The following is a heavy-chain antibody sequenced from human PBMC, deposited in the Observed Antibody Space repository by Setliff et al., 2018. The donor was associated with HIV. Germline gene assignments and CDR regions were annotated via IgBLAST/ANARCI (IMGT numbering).Heavy chain of an antibody. CDR2: INSDGSRT. CDR3: ANRGYSGYDYSNYYYYGMDV. V-gene: IGHV3-74*01. D-gene: IGHD5-12*01. Sequence: GGSLRLSCAASGFTFSTYWMHWVRRAPGKGLVWVSRINSDGSRTTYADSVKGRFTISRDNAKNTLYLQMNSLRAEDTAVYYCANRGYSGYDYSNYYYYGMDVWGQGITVTVSS. J-gene: IGHJ6*02. CDR1: GFTFSTYW.